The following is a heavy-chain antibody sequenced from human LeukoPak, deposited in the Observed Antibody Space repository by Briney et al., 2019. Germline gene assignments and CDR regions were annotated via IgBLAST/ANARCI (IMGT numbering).Heavy chain of an antibody. J-gene: IGHJ4*02. D-gene: IGHD4/OR15-4a*01. CDR1: GLTFISYS. Sequence: GESLRLSCAGSGLTFISYSINWVRQAPGKGLEWVSSISRDSTYIYYADSMKGRFTISRDNAKNSVYLQMNSLRAKDTAVYYCAREGANGEDRYFDHWGQGILVTVSS. V-gene: IGHV3-21*01. CDR2: ISRDSTYI. CDR3: AREGANGEDRYFDH.